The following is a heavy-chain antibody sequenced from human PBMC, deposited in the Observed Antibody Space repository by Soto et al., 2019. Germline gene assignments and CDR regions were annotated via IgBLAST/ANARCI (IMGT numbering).Heavy chain of an antibody. V-gene: IGHV3-23*01. CDR3: AKGQHGPLYIYDSAGFHADDAFDV. CDR2: ISGKGDKT. D-gene: IGHD3-22*01. Sequence: QVLQSGGGSAQPGGSLRVSCEVPALTFNKFAMSWVRQAPGKGLEWVSVISGKGDKTYYAESVKGRFSISRDNSKNTVYLQLNNLGPEDTAIYYCAKGQHGPLYIYDSAGFHADDAFDVWGQGTVVSVSS. CDR1: ALTFNKFA. J-gene: IGHJ3*01.